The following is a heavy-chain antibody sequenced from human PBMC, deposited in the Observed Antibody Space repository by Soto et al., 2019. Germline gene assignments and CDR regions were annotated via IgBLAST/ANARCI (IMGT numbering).Heavy chain of an antibody. Sequence: SETLSLTCTVSGGSISSGGYYWSWIRQHPGKGLEWIGYIYYSGSTYYNPSLKSRVTISVDTSKNQFSLKLSSVTAADTAVYYCARVPDSSSWYGYYYYGMDVWGQGTTVTVSS. V-gene: IGHV4-31*03. D-gene: IGHD6-13*01. CDR2: IYYSGST. J-gene: IGHJ6*02. CDR1: GGSISSGGYY. CDR3: ARVPDSSSWYGYYYYGMDV.